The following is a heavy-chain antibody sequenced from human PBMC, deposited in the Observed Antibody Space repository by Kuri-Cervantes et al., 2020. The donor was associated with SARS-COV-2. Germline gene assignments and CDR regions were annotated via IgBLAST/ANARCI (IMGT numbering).Heavy chain of an antibody. CDR3: AREAGDRESYSDF. Sequence: ASVKVSCKASGYTFASYGIRWVRQAPAQGLEWMGWISAYNGNPNYAQKPQGRVTMTTDTSTSTAYMERRSLRSDDTAVYYRAREAGDRESYSDFWGQGTLVTVSS. CDR2: ISAYNGNP. D-gene: IGHD3-16*01. CDR1: GYTFASYG. J-gene: IGHJ4*02. V-gene: IGHV1-18*01.